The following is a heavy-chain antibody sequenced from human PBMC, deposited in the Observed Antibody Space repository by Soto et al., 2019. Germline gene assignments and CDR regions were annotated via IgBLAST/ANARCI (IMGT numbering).Heavy chain of an antibody. D-gene: IGHD5-12*01. CDR3: ARHSGKMYGGYKDY. V-gene: IGHV4-39*01. CDR2: IYYSGST. CDR1: GGSISSSSYY. J-gene: IGHJ4*02. Sequence: TSETLSLTCTVSGGSISSSSYYWGWIRQPPGKGLEWIGSIYYSGSTYYNPSLKSRVTISVGTSKNQFSLKLSSVTAADTAVYYCARHSGKMYGGYKDYWGQGTLVTVSS.